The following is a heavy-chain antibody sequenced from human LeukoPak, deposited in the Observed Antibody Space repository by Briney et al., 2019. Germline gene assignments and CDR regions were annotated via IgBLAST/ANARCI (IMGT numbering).Heavy chain of an antibody. D-gene: IGHD6-13*01. CDR1: GFTFSDYH. CDR3: ARIRGSSSWYFDL. V-gene: IGHV3-11*01. CDR2: ISSSGSAI. Sequence: PGGSLRLSGAASGFTFSDYHMSWIRQAPGKGLEWVSYISSSGSAIYYADSVKGRFTISRDNAKNSLYLQMNTLRAEDTAVYYCARIRGSSSWYFDLWGRGTLVTVSS. J-gene: IGHJ2*01.